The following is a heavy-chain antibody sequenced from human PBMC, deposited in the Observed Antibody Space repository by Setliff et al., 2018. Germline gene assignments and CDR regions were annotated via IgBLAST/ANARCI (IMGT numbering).Heavy chain of an antibody. CDR2: ISGSSHII. V-gene: IGHV3-48*01. J-gene: IGHJ5*01. CDR1: GFTFSGYS. Sequence: GRSLRLACAASGFTFSGYSMNWVRHAPGKWLEWVSYISGSSHIIYYANSVKARFTSYRDNAKNSLYLQMKSLRAEDTAVYYCATVYAYSYWFDSWGQGTLVTVSS. D-gene: IGHD5-18*01. CDR3: ATVYAYSYWFDS.